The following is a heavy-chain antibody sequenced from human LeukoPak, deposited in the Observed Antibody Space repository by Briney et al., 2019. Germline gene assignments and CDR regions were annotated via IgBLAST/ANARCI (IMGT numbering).Heavy chain of an antibody. D-gene: IGHD3-10*01. Sequence: SETLSLTCAVSGGSISSGGYSWSWIRQPPGKGLEWIGYIYHSGSTYYNPSLKSRVTIPVDRSKNQFSLKLSSVTAADTAVYYCARASITMVRGDGAFDIWGQGTMVTVSS. J-gene: IGHJ3*02. CDR1: GGSISSGGYS. CDR3: ARASITMVRGDGAFDI. CDR2: IYHSGST. V-gene: IGHV4-30-2*01.